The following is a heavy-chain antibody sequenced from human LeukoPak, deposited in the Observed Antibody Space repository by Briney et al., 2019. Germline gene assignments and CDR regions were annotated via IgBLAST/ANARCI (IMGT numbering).Heavy chain of an antibody. CDR1: GGSISSYS. CDR3: ARQSAGWFGELLYYFDY. V-gene: IGHV4-59*08. J-gene: IGHJ4*02. CDR2: IYYSGST. D-gene: IGHD3-10*01. Sequence: SETLSLTCTVSGGSISSYSWSWIRQPPGKGLEWIGYIYYSGSTNYNPSLKSRVTISVDMSKNQFSLKLSSVTAADTAVYYCARQSAGWFGELLYYFDYWGQGTLVTVSS.